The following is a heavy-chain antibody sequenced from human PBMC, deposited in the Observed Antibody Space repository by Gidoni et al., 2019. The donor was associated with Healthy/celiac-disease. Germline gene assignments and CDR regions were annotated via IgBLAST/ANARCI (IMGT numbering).Heavy chain of an antibody. CDR1: GGSFRGYY. CDR2: ITHSGST. CDR3: ARGLDYYDSSGYYYIDY. J-gene: IGHJ4*02. D-gene: IGHD3-22*01. Sequence: QVQLQQWGAALLKPSEPLSLTCAVYGGSFRGYYWSWIRQPPGKGLEWIGEITHSGSTNYNPSLKSRVTISVDTSKNQFSLKLSSVTAADTAVYYCARGLDYYDSSGYYYIDYWGQGTLVTVSS. V-gene: IGHV4-34*01.